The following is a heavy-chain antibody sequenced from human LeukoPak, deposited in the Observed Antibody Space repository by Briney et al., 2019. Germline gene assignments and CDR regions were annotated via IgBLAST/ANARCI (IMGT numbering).Heavy chain of an antibody. Sequence: PGGSLRLSCAASGFSLSSYAMTWVRQAPGKGLEWVSSLSGHGGSTYYADSVKGRFTISRDNSKNTLYLQMNSLRAEDTAVYYCARDYAWFDPWGQGTLVTVSS. D-gene: IGHD3-16*01. CDR2: LSGHGGST. V-gene: IGHV3-23*01. J-gene: IGHJ5*02. CDR3: ARDYAWFDP. CDR1: GFSLSSYA.